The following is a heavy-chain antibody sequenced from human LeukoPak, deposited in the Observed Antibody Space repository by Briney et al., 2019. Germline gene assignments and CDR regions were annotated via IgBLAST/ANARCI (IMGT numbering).Heavy chain of an antibody. V-gene: IGHV1-46*01. CDR1: GYTFTSYC. D-gene: IGHD6-19*01. J-gene: IGHJ5*02. CDR2: INPSGGST. CDR3: AREAYSSGWQSRDAFDP. Sequence: GASVKVSCKASGYTFTSYCMHWVRQAPGQGLEWMGIINPSGGSTSYAQKFQGRVTMTRDTSTSTVYMELSSLRSEDTAVYYCAREAYSSGWQSRDAFDPWGQGTLVTVSS.